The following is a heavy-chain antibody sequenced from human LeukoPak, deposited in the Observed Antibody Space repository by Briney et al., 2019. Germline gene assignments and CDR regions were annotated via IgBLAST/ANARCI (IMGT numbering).Heavy chain of an antibody. Sequence: SETLSLTCTVSGGSISSYYWSWIRQPAGKGLEWLGRIYTSGSTNYNPSLKSRVTMSVDTPKNQFSLKLSSVTAADTAVYYCAGGYYDFWSGFVDYWGQGTLVTVSS. CDR2: IYTSGST. CDR3: AGGYYDFWSGFVDY. J-gene: IGHJ4*02. V-gene: IGHV4-4*07. CDR1: GGSISSYY. D-gene: IGHD3-3*01.